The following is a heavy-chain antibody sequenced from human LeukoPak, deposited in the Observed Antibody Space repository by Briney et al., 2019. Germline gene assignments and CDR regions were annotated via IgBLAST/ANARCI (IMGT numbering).Heavy chain of an antibody. CDR1: GGTYSSYA. D-gene: IGHD6-6*01. J-gene: IGHJ4*02. CDR2: IIPIFGTS. CDR3: AREGRYTSSSDY. V-gene: IGHV1-69*05. Sequence: SVTESCRASGGTYSSYASSWVRQARGQGLEWMGRIIPIFGTSNYAQKFQGRVTITTDESTSTAYMELSSLRSEDTAVYYCAREGRYTSSSDYWGQGTLVTVSS.